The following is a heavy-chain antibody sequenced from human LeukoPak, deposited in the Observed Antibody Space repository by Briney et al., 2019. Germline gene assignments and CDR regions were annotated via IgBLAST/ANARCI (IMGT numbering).Heavy chain of an antibody. Sequence: ASVKVSCKASGYTFTSYDINWVRQATGQGLEWMGWMNPNSGNTGYAQKFQGRVTMTRNTSISTAYMELSSLRSEDTAVYYCAREVGYCSGGSCYYWFDPWGQGTLVTVSS. CDR3: AREVGYCSGGSCYYWFDP. CDR2: MNPNSGNT. V-gene: IGHV1-8*01. CDR1: GYTFTSYD. J-gene: IGHJ5*02. D-gene: IGHD2-15*01.